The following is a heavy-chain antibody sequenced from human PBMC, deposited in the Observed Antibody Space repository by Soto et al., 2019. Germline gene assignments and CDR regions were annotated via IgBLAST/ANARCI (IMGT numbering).Heavy chain of an antibody. V-gene: IGHV1-18*04. CDR2: IGVYNRNT. Sequence: ASVNGSCNPSRYTFTTYGISWGRRAPGQGLEGMGWIGVYNRNTNCAQNRQGRVTVATDTPTRTAWMELTKVSGDDTAVYYCARQEYSSYDRHYYYGMDVWGQATTVTVAS. CDR1: RYTFTTYG. CDR3: ARQEYSSYDRHYYYGMDV. J-gene: IGHJ6*02. D-gene: IGHD5-12*01.